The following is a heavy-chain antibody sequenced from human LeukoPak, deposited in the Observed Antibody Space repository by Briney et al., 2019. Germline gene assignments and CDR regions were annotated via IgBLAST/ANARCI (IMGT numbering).Heavy chain of an antibody. CDR2: IRYDESNK. Sequence: ESGGSLRLSCAASGFTFDDYAMHWVRQAPGKGLEWVAFIRYDESNKFYADSVKGRFTVSRDNAKNSLYLQMNSLRAEDTAVYYCARVNIAVAGYYFDYWGQGTLVTVSS. J-gene: IGHJ4*02. CDR1: GFTFDDYA. V-gene: IGHV3-30*02. D-gene: IGHD6-19*01. CDR3: ARVNIAVAGYYFDY.